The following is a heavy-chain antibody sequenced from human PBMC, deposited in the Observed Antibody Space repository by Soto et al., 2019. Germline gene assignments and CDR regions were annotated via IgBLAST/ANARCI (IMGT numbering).Heavy chain of an antibody. CDR1: GFIFSNYA. Sequence: EVQVLESGGGLVQPGGSLRLSCVGSGFIFSNYAMAWVRQAPGKGLEWVSGFGGSGGTYYADSVKGRYTISRDNSKNTLYLQMNSLRVEDTAVYYCAKSQSSLYYMDVWGKGTALTVSS. J-gene: IGHJ6*03. CDR3: AKSQSSLYYMDV. CDR2: FGGSGGT. V-gene: IGHV3-23*01.